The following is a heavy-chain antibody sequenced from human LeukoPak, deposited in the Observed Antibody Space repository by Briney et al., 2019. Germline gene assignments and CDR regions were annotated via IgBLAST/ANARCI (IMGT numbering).Heavy chain of an antibody. Sequence: GGSLRLSCAASGFTFSNYAITWVRQAPGKGLEWISGISGSSGSTYYADSAKGRFTISRDNSKNTLYLQMNSLRAEDTAVYYCAKDRAYYASGSIIDYWGQGTLVTVSS. CDR3: AKDRAYYASGSIIDY. CDR2: ISGSSGST. J-gene: IGHJ4*02. D-gene: IGHD3-10*01. V-gene: IGHV3-23*01. CDR1: GFTFSNYA.